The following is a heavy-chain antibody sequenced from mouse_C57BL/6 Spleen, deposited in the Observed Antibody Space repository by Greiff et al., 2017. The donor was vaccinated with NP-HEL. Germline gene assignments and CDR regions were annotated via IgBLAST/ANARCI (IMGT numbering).Heavy chain of an antibody. V-gene: IGHV1-82*01. CDR2: IYPGDGDT. CDR3: APGLDYYVSWFAD. J-gene: IGHJ3*01. D-gene: IGHD2-1*01. CDR1: GYAFSSSW. Sequence: VQLQQSGPELVKPGASVKISCKASGYAFSSSWMNWVKQRPGKGLEWIGRIYPGDGDTNYNGKFKGKATLTADKSSSTAYMHLSSLQSEDSGVYFCAPGLDYYVSWFADWGQGTLVTVSA.